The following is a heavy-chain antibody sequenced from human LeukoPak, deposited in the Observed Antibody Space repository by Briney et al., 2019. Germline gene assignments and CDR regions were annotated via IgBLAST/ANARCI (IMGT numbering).Heavy chain of an antibody. CDR1: GFTFSDYA. D-gene: IGHD4-11*01. Sequence: PGGSLRLSCAASGFTFSDYAIHWVRRAPGKGLEWVAVISYDGSDKYYADSVKGRFTISRDNSENTLYLQMDSLRAEDTAVYYCAKDRLKTSRNYFDCWGQGTLVTVSS. CDR2: ISYDGSDK. J-gene: IGHJ4*02. V-gene: IGHV3-30-3*01. CDR3: AKDRLKTSRNYFDC.